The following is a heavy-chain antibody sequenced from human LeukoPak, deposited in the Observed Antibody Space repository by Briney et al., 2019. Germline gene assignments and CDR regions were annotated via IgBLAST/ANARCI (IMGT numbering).Heavy chain of an antibody. CDR1: GGSFSGYY. V-gene: IGHV4-34*01. CDR2: INHSGST. D-gene: IGHD6-6*01. CDR3: ATEYSSPPRWFDP. J-gene: IGHJ5*02. Sequence: PSETLSLTCAVYGGSFSGYYWSWIRQPPGKGLEWIGEINHSGSTNYNPSLKSRVTISVDTSKNQFSLKLSSVTAADTAVYYCATEYSSPPRWFDPWGQGTLVTVSS.